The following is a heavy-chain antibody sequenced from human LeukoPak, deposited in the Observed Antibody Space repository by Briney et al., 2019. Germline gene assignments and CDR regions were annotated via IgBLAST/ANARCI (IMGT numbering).Heavy chain of an antibody. J-gene: IGHJ5*02. CDR2: ISGSGGST. D-gene: IGHD2-21*01. CDR1: GFTFSSYA. CDR3: AKDLLDSPNGPNWFDP. Sequence: GGSLRLSCAASGFTFSSYAMSWARQAPGKGLEWVSAISGSGGSTYYADSVKGRFTISRDNSKNTLYLQMNSLRAEDTAVYYCAKDLLDSPNGPNWFDPWGQRTLATVSS. V-gene: IGHV3-23*01.